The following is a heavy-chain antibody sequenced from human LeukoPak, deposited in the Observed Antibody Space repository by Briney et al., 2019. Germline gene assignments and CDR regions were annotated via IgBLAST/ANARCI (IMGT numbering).Heavy chain of an antibody. CDR2: ISGSGGST. V-gene: IGHV3-23*01. CDR1: GFTFSSYA. Sequence: GGSLRLSCAASGFTFSSYAMSWVCQAPGKGLEWVSAISGSGGSTYYADSVKGRFTISRDNSKNTLYLQMNSLRAEDTAVYYCAILAVAGTFYDYWGQGTLVTVSS. D-gene: IGHD6-19*01. J-gene: IGHJ4*02. CDR3: AILAVAGTFYDY.